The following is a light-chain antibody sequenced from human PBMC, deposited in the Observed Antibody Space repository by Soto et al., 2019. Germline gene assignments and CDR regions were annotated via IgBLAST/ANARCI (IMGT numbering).Light chain of an antibody. J-gene: IGKJ1*01. Sequence: EIVLTQSPGTLSLSPGERATLSCRASQSVSSSFLAWYQQKPGQAPRLLIYGASNKATGIPDRFSGSGSGTDFNLTISRLEPEDLAVYYCQQYVSSPGAFGQGTKVAIE. CDR2: GAS. CDR1: QSVSSSF. CDR3: QQYVSSPGA. V-gene: IGKV3-20*01.